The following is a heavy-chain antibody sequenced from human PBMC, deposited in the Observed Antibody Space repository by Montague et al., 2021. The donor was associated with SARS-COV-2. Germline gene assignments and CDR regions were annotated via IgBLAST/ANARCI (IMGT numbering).Heavy chain of an antibody. Sequence: SETLSLTCAVSDVSLSRSTWWCWVRQSPGKGLEWVGETYPSGFTXXNPXVKSRVTISLDDSRSQFSLRLTSVTAADTAVYFCARGGLGNRGFDYWGQGALVTVSS. D-gene: IGHD3/OR15-3a*01. CDR2: TYPSGFT. CDR3: ARGGLGNRGFDY. V-gene: IGHV4-4*02. J-gene: IGHJ4*02. CDR1: DVSLSRSTW.